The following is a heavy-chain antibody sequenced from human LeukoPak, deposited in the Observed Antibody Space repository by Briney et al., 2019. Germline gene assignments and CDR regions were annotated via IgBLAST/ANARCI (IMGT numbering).Heavy chain of an antibody. J-gene: IGHJ4*02. CDR3: ARVSGDYYHTVDY. D-gene: IGHD4-17*01. V-gene: IGHV3-21*01. CDR1: GFTFSYYS. CDR2: ITSSSSYI. Sequence: GGSLRLSYAASGFTFSYYSMNWVRQAPGKGLEWVSSITSSSSYIYYADSVKGRFTISRDNAKNSLYLQMNSLRAEDTAVYFCARVSGDYYHTVDYWGQGTLVTVSS.